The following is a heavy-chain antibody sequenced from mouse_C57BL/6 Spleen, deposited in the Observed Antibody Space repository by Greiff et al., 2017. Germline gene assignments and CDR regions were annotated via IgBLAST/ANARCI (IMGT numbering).Heavy chain of an antibody. CDR3: AIPLLYYYAMDY. J-gene: IGHJ4*01. V-gene: IGHV2-5*01. CDR1: GFSLTSYG. D-gene: IGHD6-1*01. CDR2: IWRGGST. Sequence: VKLVESGPGLVQPSQSLSITCTVSGFSLTSYGVHWVRQSPGKGLEWLGVIWRGGSTDYNAAFMSRLSITKDNSKSQVFFKMNSLQADDTAIYYCAIPLLYYYAMDYWGQGTSVTVSS.